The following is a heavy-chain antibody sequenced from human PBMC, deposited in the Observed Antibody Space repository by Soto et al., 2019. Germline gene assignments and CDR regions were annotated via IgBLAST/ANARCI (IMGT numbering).Heavy chain of an antibody. CDR3: ARGHNGMDV. Sequence: SETLSLTCAVHGGSSSGYYWSWIRQPPGKGLEWIGEINHSGSTNYNPSLKSRVTISVDTSKNQFSLKLSSVTAADTAVYYCARGHNGMDVWGKGTTVTVSS. CDR1: GGSSSGYY. J-gene: IGHJ6*04. V-gene: IGHV4-34*01. CDR2: INHSGST.